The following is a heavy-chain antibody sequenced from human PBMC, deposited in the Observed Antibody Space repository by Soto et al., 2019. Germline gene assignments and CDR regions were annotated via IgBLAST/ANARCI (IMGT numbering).Heavy chain of an antibody. V-gene: IGHV3-23*01. CDR3: ANCRYYYDSSAYFSY. J-gene: IGHJ4*02. CDR2: ISGSGGST. D-gene: IGHD3-22*01. Sequence: PGGSVRLSCAASGFTFSSYDMSWVRQAPGKGQEWVTAISGSGGSTYYVDSVKGRFTISRDNSKNTLYLQMNSMRAEDTVVYYCANCRYYYDSSAYFSYLGQGTLVIVSS. CDR1: GFTFSSYD.